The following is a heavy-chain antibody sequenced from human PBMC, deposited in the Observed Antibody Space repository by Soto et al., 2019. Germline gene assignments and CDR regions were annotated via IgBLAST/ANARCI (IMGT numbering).Heavy chain of an antibody. Sequence: QVQLVESGGGVVQPGRSLRLSCAASGFTFSSYGMHWVRQAPGKGLEWVVVISYDGSNKYYADSVKGRFTISRDNSKNTLYLQMNSLRAEDTAVYYCAKDLDYPYYFDYWGQGTLVTVSS. D-gene: IGHD5-12*01. CDR2: ISYDGSNK. V-gene: IGHV3-30*18. CDR1: GFTFSSYG. J-gene: IGHJ4*02. CDR3: AKDLDYPYYFDY.